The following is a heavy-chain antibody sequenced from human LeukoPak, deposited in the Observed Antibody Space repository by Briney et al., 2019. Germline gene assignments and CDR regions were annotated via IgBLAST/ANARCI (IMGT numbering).Heavy chain of an antibody. CDR3: ARDYYDSSGYYYGGAFDY. D-gene: IGHD3-22*01. Sequence: GGSLRLSCAASGFTFDDYAMHWVRQAPGKGLEWVSVIYSGGSTYYADSVKGRFTISRDNSKNTLYLQMNSLRAEDTAVYYCARDYYDSSGYYYGGAFDYWGQGTLVTVSS. J-gene: IGHJ4*02. CDR1: GFTFDDYA. V-gene: IGHV3-66*01. CDR2: IYSGGST.